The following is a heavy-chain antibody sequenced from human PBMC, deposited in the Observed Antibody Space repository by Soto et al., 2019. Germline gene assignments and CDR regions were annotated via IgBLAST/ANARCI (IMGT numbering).Heavy chain of an antibody. Sequence: PGESLKISCKASGYRFTSYWIGWVRQMPGKGLEWMGIIYPTDSDTRYSPSFQGQVTISVDKSINTAYPQWSSLKASDTAMYYCARHVDYYYGMDVWGQGTTVTVSS. V-gene: IGHV5-51*01. CDR3: ARHVDYYYGMDV. CDR2: IYPTDSDT. J-gene: IGHJ6*02. CDR1: GYRFTSYW.